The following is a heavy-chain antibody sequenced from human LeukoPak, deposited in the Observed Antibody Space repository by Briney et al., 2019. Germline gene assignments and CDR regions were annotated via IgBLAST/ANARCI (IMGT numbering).Heavy chain of an antibody. CDR3: ARDQWYGTDAFDI. CDR1: GGSISSITYY. CDR2: IYYSGST. V-gene: IGHV4-39*07. J-gene: IGHJ3*02. D-gene: IGHD2-15*01. Sequence: SETLSLTCTVSGGSISSITYYWGWTRQPPGKGLEWIGSIYYSGSTYYNPSLKSRVTISVDTSKNQFSLKLSSVTAADTAVYYCARDQWYGTDAFDIWGQGTMVTVSS.